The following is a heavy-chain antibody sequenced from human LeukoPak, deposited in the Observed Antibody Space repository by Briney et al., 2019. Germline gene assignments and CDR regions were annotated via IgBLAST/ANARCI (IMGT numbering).Heavy chain of an antibody. CDR1: GGSFSGYY. CDR3: ARGQTVTSNYYYYYMDV. Sequence: PSETLSLTCAVCGGSFSGYYWSWIRQPPGKGLEWIGEINHSGSTNYNPSLKSRVTISVDTSKNQFSLKLSSVTAADTAVYYCARGQTVTSNYYYYYMDVWGKGTTVTVSS. V-gene: IGHV4-34*01. CDR2: INHSGST. D-gene: IGHD4-11*01. J-gene: IGHJ6*03.